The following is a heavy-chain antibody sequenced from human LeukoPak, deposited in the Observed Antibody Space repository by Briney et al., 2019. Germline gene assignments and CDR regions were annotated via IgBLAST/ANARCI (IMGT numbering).Heavy chain of an antibody. CDR3: AKRGEYSSSWYPDRDAFDI. V-gene: IGHV3-53*05. D-gene: IGHD6-13*01. CDR1: GFTVSSNY. CDR2: IYSGGST. Sequence: GGSLRLSCAASGFTVSSNYMSWVRQAPGKGLEWVSVIYSGGSTYYADSVKGRFTISRDNSKNTPYLQMNSLRAEDTAVYYCAKRGEYSSSWYPDRDAFDIWGQGTMVTVSS. J-gene: IGHJ3*02.